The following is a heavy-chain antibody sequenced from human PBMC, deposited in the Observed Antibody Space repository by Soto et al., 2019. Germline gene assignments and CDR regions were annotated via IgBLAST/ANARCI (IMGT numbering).Heavy chain of an antibody. CDR3: AKDRAYLTVTDAFDI. D-gene: IGHD4-17*01. CDR1: GFTFSSYG. CDR2: ISYDGSNK. V-gene: IGHV3-30*18. J-gene: IGHJ3*02. Sequence: PGGSLRLSCAASGFTFSSYGMHWVRQAPGKGLEWVAVISYDGSNKYYADSVKGRFTISRDNSKNTLYLQMNSLRAEDTAVYYCAKDRAYLTVTDAFDIWGQGTMVTVSS.